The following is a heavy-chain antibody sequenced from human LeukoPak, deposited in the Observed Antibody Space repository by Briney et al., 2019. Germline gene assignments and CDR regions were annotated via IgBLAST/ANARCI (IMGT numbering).Heavy chain of an antibody. CDR1: GDSVSSNSAA. J-gene: IGHJ4*02. V-gene: IGHV6-1*01. CDR2: TYYRSKWYN. Sequence: SQTLSLTCAISGDSVSSNSAAWNWIRQSPSRGLEWLGRTYYRSKWYNDYAVSVKSRITINPDTSKNQFSLQLNSVTPEDTAVYYCARVKALLYSSSWYSYYFDYWGQGTLVTVSS. D-gene: IGHD6-13*01. CDR3: ARVKALLYSSSWYSYYFDY.